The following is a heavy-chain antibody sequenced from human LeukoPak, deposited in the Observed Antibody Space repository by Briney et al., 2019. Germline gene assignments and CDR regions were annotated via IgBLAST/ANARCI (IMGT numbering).Heavy chain of an antibody. CDR3: ARDRSLIVVVPAADY. V-gene: IGHV1-18*01. D-gene: IGHD2-2*01. Sequence: ASVKVSCKASGYTFINHGITWVRQAPGQGLEWMGWISPYNGDTKYAETLQGRFTMTTDTSTGTAYMELRSLRSDDTAVYYCARDRSLIVVVPAADYWGQGTLVTVSS. CDR1: GYTFINHG. J-gene: IGHJ4*02. CDR2: ISPYNGDT.